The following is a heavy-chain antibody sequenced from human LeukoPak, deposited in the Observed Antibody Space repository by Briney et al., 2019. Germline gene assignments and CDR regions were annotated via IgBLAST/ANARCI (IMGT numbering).Heavy chain of an antibody. D-gene: IGHD6-13*01. CDR1: GGSFSGYY. V-gene: IGHV4-34*01. Sequence: SETLSLTCAVYGGSFSGYYWSWIRQSPGKGLDWIGEINHSGSTNYNPSLKSRVTISVDTSKNQFSLKLSSVTAADTAVYYCARGLSIAAAGTGNAFDVWGQGTMVTVSS. CDR2: INHSGST. CDR3: ARGLSIAAAGTGNAFDV. J-gene: IGHJ3*01.